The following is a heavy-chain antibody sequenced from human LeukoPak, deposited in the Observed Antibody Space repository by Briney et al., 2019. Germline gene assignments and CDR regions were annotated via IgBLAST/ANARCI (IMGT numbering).Heavy chain of an antibody. Sequence: ASLKVSCKVSGYTLTELSMHWVRQAAGKGLEWMGGFDPEDGQTIYAQKFQGRVTMTEDTSTDTAYMELSSLRSEDTAVYYCATSTSSLDYWGQGTLVTVSS. J-gene: IGHJ4*02. CDR1: GYTLTELS. CDR2: FDPEDGQT. CDR3: ATSTSSLDY. D-gene: IGHD5/OR15-5a*01. V-gene: IGHV1-24*01.